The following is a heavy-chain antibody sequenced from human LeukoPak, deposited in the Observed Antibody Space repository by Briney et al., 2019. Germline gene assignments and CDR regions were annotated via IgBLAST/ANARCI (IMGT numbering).Heavy chain of an antibody. CDR3: VRGCGRASCPYFFDS. Sequence: GGSLRLSCAPSGFPLIPNGISWVPQAPGKGLEGVAPIRQDGSEKHYVDSVKGRFPISRDNAKNSLYLQMNSLTVDDTAVYYCVRGCGRASCPYFFDSWGQGALVTVS. V-gene: IGHV3-7*01. CDR2: IRQDGSEK. CDR1: GFPLIPNG. D-gene: IGHD2-2*01. J-gene: IGHJ4*02.